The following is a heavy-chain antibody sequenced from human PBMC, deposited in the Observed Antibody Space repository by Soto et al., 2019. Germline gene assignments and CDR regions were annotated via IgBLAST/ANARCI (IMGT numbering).Heavy chain of an antibody. Sequence: SVKVSCKASGSTFSSYAISWVRQAPGQGLEWMGGIIPIFGTANYAQKFQGRVTITADESTSTAYMELSSLRSEDTAVYYCVRDTFRLGDIEVALRGMDVWGQGTTVTVSS. CDR1: GSTFSSYA. CDR2: IIPIFGTA. D-gene: IGHD6-19*01. J-gene: IGHJ6*02. V-gene: IGHV1-69*13. CDR3: VRDTFRLGDIEVALRGMDV.